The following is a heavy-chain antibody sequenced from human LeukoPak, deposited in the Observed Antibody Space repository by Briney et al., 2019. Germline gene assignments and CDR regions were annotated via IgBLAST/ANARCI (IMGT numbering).Heavy chain of an antibody. J-gene: IGHJ4*02. CDR2: INLDGSER. D-gene: IGHD4-17*01. CDR3: GRVKAGAIDY. V-gene: IGHV3-7*01. Sequence: GGSLRLSCAASGFTFSGHSMTWVRQAPGKGLEWVANINLDGSERFYVDFVKGRFTISRDNADNSMYLQMNSLRAEDTALYYCGRVKAGAIDYWGQGTLVTVSS. CDR1: GFTFSGHS.